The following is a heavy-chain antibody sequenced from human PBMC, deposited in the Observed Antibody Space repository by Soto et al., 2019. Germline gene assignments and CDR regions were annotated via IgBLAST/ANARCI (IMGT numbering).Heavy chain of an antibody. CDR2: IYHSGST. CDR3: ARDYPRDYVWGSYRPTFDY. D-gene: IGHD3-16*02. CDR1: GYSISSGYY. Sequence: TSETLSLTCAVSGYSISSGYYWGWIRQPPGKGLEWIGSIYHSGSTYYNPSLKSRVTISVDTSKNQFSLKLSSVTAADTAVYYCARDYPRDYVWGSYRPTFDYWGQGTLVTVSS. V-gene: IGHV4-38-2*02. J-gene: IGHJ4*02.